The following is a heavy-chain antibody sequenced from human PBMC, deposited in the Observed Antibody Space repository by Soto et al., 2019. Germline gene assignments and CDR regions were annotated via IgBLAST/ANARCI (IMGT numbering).Heavy chain of an antibody. D-gene: IGHD6-13*01. CDR2: LYFNGGT. CDR3: ARGISKYSSWYEPHTWFDA. CDR1: GGPINSPDYY. J-gene: IGHJ5*02. Sequence: QVQLQESGPGLVKPSQTLSLTRTVSGGPINSPDYYWTWIRQSPGKGLEWIGYLYFNGGTQYNPSLRTPVSMSLDTSKKHFSLKMRSVTAADTAVYYCARGISKYSSWYEPHTWFDAWGPGVLVTVSS. V-gene: IGHV4-30-4*01.